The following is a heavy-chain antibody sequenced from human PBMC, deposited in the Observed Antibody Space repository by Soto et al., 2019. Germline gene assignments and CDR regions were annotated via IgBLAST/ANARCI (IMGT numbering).Heavy chain of an antibody. V-gene: IGHV5-51*01. D-gene: IGHD1-7*01. CDR3: ARPNDITGTFAFAI. Sequence: PGESLKLSCKGSGYSFTSYWIGWVRQMPGKGLEWMGIIYPGDSDTRYSPSFQGQVTISADKSISTAYLQWSSLKASDTAMYYCARPNDITGTFAFAIWGQETLVPVSS. CDR1: GYSFTSYW. CDR2: IYPGDSDT. J-gene: IGHJ3*02.